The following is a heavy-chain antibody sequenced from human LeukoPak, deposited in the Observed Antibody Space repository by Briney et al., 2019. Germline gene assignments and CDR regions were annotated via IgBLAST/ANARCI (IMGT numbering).Heavy chain of an antibody. CDR3: ARLKKGTYSNDY. Sequence: GASVKVSCKASGYTFTVYYMHWVRQAPGQGLEWMGRINPNSGDTSFAQKFQGRVTMTRDTSTRTAYMELSRQRSDDTAVYYCARLKKGTYSNDYWGQGTLVTVSS. J-gene: IGHJ4*02. V-gene: IGHV1-2*06. CDR2: INPNSGDT. CDR1: GYTFTVYY. D-gene: IGHD1-26*01.